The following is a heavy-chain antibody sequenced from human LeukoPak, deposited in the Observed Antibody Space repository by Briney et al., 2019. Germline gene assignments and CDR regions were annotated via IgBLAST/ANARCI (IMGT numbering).Heavy chain of an antibody. CDR2: LYTSGST. J-gene: IGHJ5*02. CDR3: ARDYYDSSASINWFDT. Sequence: SETLSLTCTVSGGPINSGIYYWSWIRRPAGKGLEWIGRLYTSGSTRYNPSLRSRVTISQDSSKNQFSLELSSVTAADTAMYFCARDYYDSSASINWFDTWGPGTLVTVSS. CDR1: GGPINSGIYY. D-gene: IGHD3-22*01. V-gene: IGHV4-61*02.